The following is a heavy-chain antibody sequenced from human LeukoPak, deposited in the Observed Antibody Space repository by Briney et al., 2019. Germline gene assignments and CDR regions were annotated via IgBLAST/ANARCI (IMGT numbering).Heavy chain of an antibody. Sequence: AAVNVSCKPSGYTFTSYGINWVRQAPGQGLEWMGWSSSFNGKTNYAQKLQGRATLATDTPTSTAYMEPRSLRSDDPAVYYCAREGTPIWYYYMDVWGKGTTATLSS. CDR1: GYTFTSYG. CDR3: AREGTPIWYYYMDV. J-gene: IGHJ6*03. V-gene: IGHV1-18*01. D-gene: IGHD3-10*01. CDR2: SSSFNGKT.